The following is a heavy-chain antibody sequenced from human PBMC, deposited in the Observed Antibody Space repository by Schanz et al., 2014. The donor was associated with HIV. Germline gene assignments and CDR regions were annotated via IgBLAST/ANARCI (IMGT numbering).Heavy chain of an antibody. CDR3: ARGIRRDCSSPSCNTGWFDP. CDR2: INHSGST. CDR1: GGSFSGYY. D-gene: IGHD2-2*02. Sequence: QVQLQQWGAGLLKPSETLSLTCAVYGGSFSGYYWSWIRQPPGKGLEWIGEINHSGSTNYNPSLKSRVTISIDTSKTQFSLKLSSVTAADTAVYYCARGIRRDCSSPSCNTGWFDPWGQGTLVTVSS. V-gene: IGHV4-34*01. J-gene: IGHJ5*02.